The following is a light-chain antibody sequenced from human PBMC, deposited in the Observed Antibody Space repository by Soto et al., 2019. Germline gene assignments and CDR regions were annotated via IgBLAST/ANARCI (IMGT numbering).Light chain of an antibody. J-gene: IGLJ2*01. Sequence: VLTQPPSASGTPGQRVTISCSGSSSNIGSNYVYWYQQLPGTVPQLLIYRNSERPSGVPDRFSGSKSGTSASLAISGFRSEDEADYYCAAWDDSLSGVVFGGGTKVTVL. CDR1: SSNIGSNY. CDR2: RNS. CDR3: AAWDDSLSGVV. V-gene: IGLV1-47*01.